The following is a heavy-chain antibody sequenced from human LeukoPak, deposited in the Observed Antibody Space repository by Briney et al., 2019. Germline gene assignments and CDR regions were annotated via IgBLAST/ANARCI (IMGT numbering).Heavy chain of an antibody. CDR1: GGSISSVSYY. D-gene: IGHD6-13*01. CDR2: IYTDGST. Sequence: SETLSLTCTVSGGSISSVSYYRSWIREPAGKALEWIGRIYTDGSTEYNPSLKSRVTISVDTSKNQFFLKLRSVTAADTAVYYCARARWEPGISGIMYYFDFWGQGTLVTVSS. V-gene: IGHV4-61*02. J-gene: IGHJ4*02. CDR3: ARARWEPGISGIMYYFDF.